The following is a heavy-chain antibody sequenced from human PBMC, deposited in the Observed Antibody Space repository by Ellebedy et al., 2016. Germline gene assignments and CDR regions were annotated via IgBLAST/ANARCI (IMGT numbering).Heavy chain of an antibody. CDR3: ARVYDSSGYGDY. D-gene: IGHD3-22*01. J-gene: IGHJ4*02. Sequence: SETLSLXXAVYGGSFSGYYWSWIRQPPGKGLEWIGEINHSGSTNYNPSLKSRVTISVDTSKNQFSLKLSSVTAADTAVYYCARVYDSSGYGDYWGQGTLVTVSS. CDR2: INHSGST. CDR1: GGSFSGYY. V-gene: IGHV4-34*01.